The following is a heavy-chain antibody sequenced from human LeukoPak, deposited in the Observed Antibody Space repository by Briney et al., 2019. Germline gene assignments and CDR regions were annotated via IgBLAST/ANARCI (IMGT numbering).Heavy chain of an antibody. D-gene: IGHD6-19*01. CDR1: GFTFSSYA. CDR2: IKQDGSEK. J-gene: IGHJ3*02. CDR3: ARNRYSSGWYLDAFDI. V-gene: IGHV3-7*01. Sequence: GSLRLSCAASGFTFSSYAMSWVRQAPGKGLEWVANIKQDGSEKYYVDSVKGRFTISRDNAKNSLYLQMNSLRAEDTAVYYCARNRYSSGWYLDAFDIWGQGTMVTVSS.